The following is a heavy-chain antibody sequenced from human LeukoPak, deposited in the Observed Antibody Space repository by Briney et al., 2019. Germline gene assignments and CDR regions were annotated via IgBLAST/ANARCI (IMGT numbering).Heavy chain of an antibody. CDR3: ARDPGSGRKYYYYYYMDV. D-gene: IGHD3-10*01. Sequence: GASVKVSCKASGYTFTGYYMHWVRQAPGQGLEWMGWINPNSGGTNYAQKFQGRVTMTRDTSISTAYMELSRLRSDDTAVYYCARDPGSGRKYYYYYYMDVWGKGTTVTVSS. CDR2: INPNSGGT. CDR1: GYTFTGYY. V-gene: IGHV1-2*02. J-gene: IGHJ6*03.